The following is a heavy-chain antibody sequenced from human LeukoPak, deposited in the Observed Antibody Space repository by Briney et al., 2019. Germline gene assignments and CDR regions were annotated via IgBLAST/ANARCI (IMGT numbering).Heavy chain of an antibody. Sequence: SETLSLTCAVDGGSFSGYYWSWIRQPPGKGLEWIGSIYYSGSTYYNPSLKSRVTITVDTSKNQFSLKLSSVTAADTTVYYCARSHIVAVTGFAFDIWGQGTLVTVSS. D-gene: IGHD2-21*02. V-gene: IGHV4-34*01. CDR2: IYYSGST. CDR3: ARSHIVAVTGFAFDI. J-gene: IGHJ3*02. CDR1: GGSFSGYY.